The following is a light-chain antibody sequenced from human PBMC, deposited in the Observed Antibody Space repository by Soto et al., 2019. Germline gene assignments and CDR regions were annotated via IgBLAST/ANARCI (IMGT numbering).Light chain of an antibody. CDR1: SGHSSYA. Sequence: QLVLTQSPSASASLGASVKLTCTLSSGHSSYAIAWHQQQPEKAPRYLMKLDSDGSHTKGDAIPDRFSGSSSGAERYLTISSRQSEDEADYYCQTWGTGIHVVFGGGTKLTVL. CDR2: LDSDGSH. V-gene: IGLV4-69*01. CDR3: QTWGTGIHVV. J-gene: IGLJ2*01.